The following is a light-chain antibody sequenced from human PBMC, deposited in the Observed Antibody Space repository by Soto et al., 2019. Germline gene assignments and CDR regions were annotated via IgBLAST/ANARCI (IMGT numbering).Light chain of an antibody. CDR1: QVISTS. V-gene: IGKV1-9*01. CDR2: AAS. Sequence: DIQLTQSPSFLSPSIGESVTITCRASQVISTSLAWYQVKPGKAPKLLIYAASTLESGVPSRFSATVSGTEFSLTITSLQPEDFATYYCQQVNSYPPFTFGPGTKVDIK. CDR3: QQVNSYPPFT. J-gene: IGKJ3*01.